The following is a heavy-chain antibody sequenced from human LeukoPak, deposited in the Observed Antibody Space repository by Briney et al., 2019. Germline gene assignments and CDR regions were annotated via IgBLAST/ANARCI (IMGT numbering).Heavy chain of an antibody. D-gene: IGHD4-17*01. CDR3: AKSYYGDYAGPVFWNFDL. CDR2: ISGSGGST. Sequence: QAGGSLRLSCAAPGFTFSSYAMSWVRQAPGKGLEWVSAISGSGGSTYYADSVKGRFTISRDNSKNTLYLQMNSLRAEDTALYYCAKSYYGDYAGPVFWNFDLWGRGTLVTVSS. CDR1: GFTFSSYA. V-gene: IGHV3-23*01. J-gene: IGHJ2*01.